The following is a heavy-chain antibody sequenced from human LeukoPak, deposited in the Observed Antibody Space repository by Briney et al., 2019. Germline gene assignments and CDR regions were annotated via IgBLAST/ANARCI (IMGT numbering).Heavy chain of an antibody. Sequence: ASVKVSRKASGYTFTSYYMHWVRQAPGQGLEWMGIINPRGGSTSYAQKFQGRVTMTRDTSTSTVYMELSSLRSEDTAVYYCARGSGRTMIVPQPFDYWGQGTLVSVSS. CDR2: INPRGGST. D-gene: IGHD3-22*01. CDR3: ARGSGRTMIVPQPFDY. J-gene: IGHJ4*02. CDR1: GYTFTSYY. V-gene: IGHV1-46*01.